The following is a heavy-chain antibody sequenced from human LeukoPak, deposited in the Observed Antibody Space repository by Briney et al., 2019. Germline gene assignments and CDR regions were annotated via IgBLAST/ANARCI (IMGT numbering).Heavy chain of an antibody. Sequence: GGSLRLSCAASGFTFSDYGMHWVRQAPGKGLEWVALISYDGGNKFYADSVRDRFTISRDNSKNTLFLQMNSLRTEDTAMYYCAKVFEVRGARRPKNYWGQGTLVIVSS. J-gene: IGHJ4*02. CDR1: GFTFSDYG. V-gene: IGHV3-30*18. D-gene: IGHD3-10*01. CDR2: ISYDGGNK. CDR3: AKVFEVRGARRPKNY.